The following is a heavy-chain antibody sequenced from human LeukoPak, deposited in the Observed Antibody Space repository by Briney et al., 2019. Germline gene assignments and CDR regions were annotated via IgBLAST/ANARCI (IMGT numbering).Heavy chain of an antibody. CDR3: ARRDYDSSGYFDY. D-gene: IGHD3-22*01. CDR1: GGSISSSSYY. V-gene: IGHV4-39*01. J-gene: IGHJ4*02. CDR2: IYYSGST. Sequence: SETLSLTCTVSGGSISSSSYYWGWIRQPPGKGLEGIGSIYYSGSTYYNPSLKSRVTISVDTSKNQFSLKLSSVTAADTAVYYCARRDYDSSGYFDYWGQGTLVTVSS.